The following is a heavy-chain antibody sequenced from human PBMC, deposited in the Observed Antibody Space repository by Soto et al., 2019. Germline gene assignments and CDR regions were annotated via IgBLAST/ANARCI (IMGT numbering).Heavy chain of an antibody. Sequence: ASVKVSCKASGYTFSDYYKPWVRQAPGQGLEWMVCINPNSGGTKYAPKFQGGVTMTRDTSITTAYMELSRLRSGDTAVYYCAREPATAKPEGVDFWGQGTLVTVSS. J-gene: IGHJ4*02. CDR3: AREPATAKPEGVDF. CDR1: GYTFSDYY. V-gene: IGHV1-2*02. CDR2: INPNSGGT. D-gene: IGHD1-1*01.